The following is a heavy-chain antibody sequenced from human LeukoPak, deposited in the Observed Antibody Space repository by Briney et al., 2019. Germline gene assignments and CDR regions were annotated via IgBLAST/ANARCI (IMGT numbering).Heavy chain of an antibody. Sequence: ASVKVPCKASGYTFTAYYMHWVRQAPGQGLEWMGWINPDSGGTKYAQKFQGRVTMTRDTSISTAYMELSRLRSDDTAVYYCARGAAAGWFDPWGQGTLVTVSS. CDR2: INPDSGGT. D-gene: IGHD6-13*01. CDR1: GYTFTAYY. CDR3: ARGAAAGWFDP. V-gene: IGHV1-2*02. J-gene: IGHJ5*02.